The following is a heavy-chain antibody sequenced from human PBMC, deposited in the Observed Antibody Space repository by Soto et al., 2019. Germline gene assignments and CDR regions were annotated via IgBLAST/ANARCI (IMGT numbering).Heavy chain of an antibody. V-gene: IGHV3-23*01. Sequence: EVQLLESGGGLVQPGGSLRLSCAASGFTFSSYAMSWVRQAPGKGLEWVSDITGSGGYTFYADSVTGRFTISRDNSKNTLYLQMSSLRAEDTAVYYCAKERYYDILTGPENYYYYYGMDVWGQGTKVTVSS. CDR2: ITGSGGYT. CDR1: GFTFSSYA. CDR3: AKERYYDILTGPENYYYYYGMDV. J-gene: IGHJ6*02. D-gene: IGHD3-9*01.